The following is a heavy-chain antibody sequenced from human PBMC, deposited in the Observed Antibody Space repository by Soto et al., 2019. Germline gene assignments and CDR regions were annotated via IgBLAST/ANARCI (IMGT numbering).Heavy chain of an antibody. CDR3: AKGHYDFLVRWFDP. Sequence: GGSLRLSCAASGFTFSSYAMSWVRQAPGKGLEWVSAISGSGGSTYYADSVKGRSTISRDNSKNTLYLQMNSLRAEDTAVYYCAKGHYDFLVRWFDPWGQGTLVTVSS. D-gene: IGHD3-3*01. J-gene: IGHJ5*02. CDR2: ISGSGGST. CDR1: GFTFSSYA. V-gene: IGHV3-23*01.